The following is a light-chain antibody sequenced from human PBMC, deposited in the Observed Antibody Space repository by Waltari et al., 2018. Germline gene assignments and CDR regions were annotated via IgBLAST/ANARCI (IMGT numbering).Light chain of an antibody. CDR3: QHYVNLPVT. J-gene: IGKJ1*01. CDR1: QRVSSAV. CDR2: AAS. Sequence: IVLTHSPGTLSLSPGERATLSCRASQRVSSAVAWYQQKPGQAPRLLIYAASTRATGVPDRFSGSGFGTDFSLTISRLDPEDFAVYYCQHYVNLPVTFGQGTKVEI. V-gene: IGKV3-20*01.